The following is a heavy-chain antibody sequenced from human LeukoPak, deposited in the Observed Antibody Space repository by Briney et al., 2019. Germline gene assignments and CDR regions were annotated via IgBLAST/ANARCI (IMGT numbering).Heavy chain of an antibody. V-gene: IGHV3-7*03. Sequence: GGSLRLSCTASGFSFSRYWLSWVRQAPGKGLEWVANIKFDGNEKYYVDSVKGRFTISRDNAKKSLYLQINSLRAEDMATYYCTRDNSGWFGHYFESWGQGTLVTVSS. D-gene: IGHD6-19*01. J-gene: IGHJ4*02. CDR1: GFSFSRYW. CDR3: TRDNSGWFGHYFES. CDR2: IKFDGNEK.